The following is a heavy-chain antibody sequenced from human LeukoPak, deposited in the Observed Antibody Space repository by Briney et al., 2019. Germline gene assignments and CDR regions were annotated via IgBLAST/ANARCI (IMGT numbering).Heavy chain of an antibody. J-gene: IGHJ6*02. V-gene: IGHV3-30-3*01. Sequence: GGSLRLSCAASGFTFSSHTIHSVRQAPDKGLEWVAVISQDGSIKAYADAVKGRFTISRDNSKNTVYLQMSSLTTEDTAVYDCAKDMARPGWDILVGDYYYGMDVWGQGTTVTVSS. D-gene: IGHD1-26*01. CDR3: AKDMARPGWDILVGDYYYGMDV. CDR1: GFTFSSHT. CDR2: ISQDGSIK.